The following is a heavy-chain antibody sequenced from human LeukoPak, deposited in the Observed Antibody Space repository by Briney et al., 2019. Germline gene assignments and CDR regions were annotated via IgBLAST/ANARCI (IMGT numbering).Heavy chain of an antibody. V-gene: IGHV4-34*01. Sequence: SETLSLACAVYGGSFSGYYWSWIRQPPVKGLEWIGEINHSGSTNYNPSLKSRVTISVDTSKNQFSLKLSSATAADTAVYYCAGVAKVTTGVDYWGQGTLVTVSS. D-gene: IGHD4-17*01. J-gene: IGHJ4*02. CDR3: AGVAKVTTGVDY. CDR2: INHSGST. CDR1: GGSFSGYY.